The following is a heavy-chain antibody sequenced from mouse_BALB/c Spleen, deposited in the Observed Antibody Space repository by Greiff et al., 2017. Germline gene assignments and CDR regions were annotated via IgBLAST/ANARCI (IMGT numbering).Heavy chain of an antibody. J-gene: IGHJ2*01. V-gene: IGHV1S137*01. CDR3: AKGTGYYFDY. CDR1: GYTFTDYA. Sequence: VQLQQSGAELVRPGVSVKISCKGSGYTFTDYAMHWVKQSHAKSLEWIGVISTYYGDASYNQKFKGKATMTVDKSSSTAYMELARLTSEDSAIYYCAKGTGYYFDYWGQGTTLTVSS. D-gene: IGHD4-1*01. CDR2: ISTYYGDA.